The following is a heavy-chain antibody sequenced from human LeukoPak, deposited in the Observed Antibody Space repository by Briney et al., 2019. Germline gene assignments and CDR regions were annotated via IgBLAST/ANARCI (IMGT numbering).Heavy chain of an antibody. J-gene: IGHJ4*02. D-gene: IGHD5-24*01. Sequence: GGSLRLSCAASGFSFSDYYMTWIRQAPGKGLEWLSHISSSGSSMYYAESVKGRFTISRDNAKNSVNLQMNSLRVEDTAVYYCARDAGGDGYNLNWGQGTLVTVSS. CDR1: GFSFSDYY. V-gene: IGHV3-11*04. CDR2: ISSSGSSM. CDR3: ARDAGGDGYNLN.